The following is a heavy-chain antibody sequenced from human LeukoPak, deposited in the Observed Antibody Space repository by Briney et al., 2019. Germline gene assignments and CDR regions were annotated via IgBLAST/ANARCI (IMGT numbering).Heavy chain of an antibody. Sequence: PGGSLRLSCVVSGLSFSDSYMTWIRQTPGMGLESLAYISGSGHDIYYADSVKGRFTISRDNSKNTLYLQMNSLRAEDTAVYYCAKGGRAGGSISMLRGVRNSYYYMDVWGKGTTVTISS. CDR2: ISGSGHDI. V-gene: IGHV3-11*01. D-gene: IGHD3-10*01. CDR1: GLSFSDSY. CDR3: AKGGRAGGSISMLRGVRNSYYYMDV. J-gene: IGHJ6*03.